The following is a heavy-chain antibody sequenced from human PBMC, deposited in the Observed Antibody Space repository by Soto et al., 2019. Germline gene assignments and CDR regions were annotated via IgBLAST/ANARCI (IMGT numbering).Heavy chain of an antibody. V-gene: IGHV4-61*01. Sequence: PSETLSLTCTVSGGSVSSGSYYWSWIRQPPGKGLERIGYIYYSGSTNYNPSLKSRVTISVDTSKNQFSLKLSSVTAADTAVYYCARGTMIVVVTTTDYFDYWGQGTLVTVSS. D-gene: IGHD3-22*01. J-gene: IGHJ4*02. CDR2: IYYSGST. CDR1: GGSVSSGSYY. CDR3: ARGTMIVVVTTTDYFDY.